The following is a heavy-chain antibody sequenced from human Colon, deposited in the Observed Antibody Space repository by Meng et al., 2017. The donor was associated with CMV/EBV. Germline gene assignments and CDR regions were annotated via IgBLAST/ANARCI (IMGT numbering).Heavy chain of an antibody. CDR3: ARVERITIFGVVNCWFDP. D-gene: IGHD3-3*01. Sequence: TFSSYAISWVRHAPGQGLEWMGGIIPIFGTANYAQKFQGRVTITTDESTSTAYMELSSLRSEDTAVYYCARVERITIFGVVNCWFDPWGQGTLVTVSS. J-gene: IGHJ5*02. CDR2: IIPIFGTA. CDR1: TFSSYA. V-gene: IGHV1-69*05.